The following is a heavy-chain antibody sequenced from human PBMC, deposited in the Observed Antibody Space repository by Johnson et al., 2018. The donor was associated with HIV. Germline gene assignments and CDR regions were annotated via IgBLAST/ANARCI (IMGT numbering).Heavy chain of an antibody. CDR3: ARLSWDSDAFDI. CDR2: IWYDGSNK. Sequence: QVQLVESGGGVVQPGRSLRLSCAASRFTFSSYAIHWVRQAPGKGLEWVAVIWYDGSNKYYADSVKGRFTISRDNSKNTLYLQMNSLRAEDTAVYYCARLSWDSDAFDIWGQGTMVTVSS. D-gene: IGHD1-26*01. V-gene: IGHV3-30*19. CDR1: RFTFSSYA. J-gene: IGHJ3*02.